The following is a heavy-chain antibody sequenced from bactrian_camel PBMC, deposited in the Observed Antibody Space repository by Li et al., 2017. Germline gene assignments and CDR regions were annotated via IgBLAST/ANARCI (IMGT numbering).Heavy chain of an antibody. Sequence: VQLVESGGGSVQAGGSLRLSCVASGYTFSHNCMGWVRQTPGKERMGVAAINPGGVTRYADSAKGRFTISKDNAKSTLYLQMNSLKPGDTAMYYCALGRGNWGAVPLGEAEYYYWGQGTQVTVS. J-gene: IGHJ4*01. CDR2: INPGGVT. CDR3: ALGRGNWGAVPLGEAEYYY. CDR1: GYTFSHNC. V-gene: IGHV3S26*01. D-gene: IGHD5*01.